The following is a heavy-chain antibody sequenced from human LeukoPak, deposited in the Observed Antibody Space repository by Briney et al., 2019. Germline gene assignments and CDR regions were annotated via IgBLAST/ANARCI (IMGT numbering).Heavy chain of an antibody. D-gene: IGHD5-18*01. CDR3: ARDFSDSGYSYGGPFDY. J-gene: IGHJ4*02. CDR1: GFTFSSYA. V-gene: IGHV3-30-3*01. Sequence: DPGGPLRLSCAASGFTFSSYAMHWVRQASGKGLEWVAVISYDGSNKYYADSVKGRFTISRDNSKNTLYLQMNSLRAEDTAVYYCARDFSDSGYSYGGPFDYWGQGTLVTVSS. CDR2: ISYDGSNK.